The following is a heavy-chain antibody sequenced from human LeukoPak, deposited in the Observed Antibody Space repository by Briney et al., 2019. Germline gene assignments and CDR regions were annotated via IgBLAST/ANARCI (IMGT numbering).Heavy chain of an antibody. CDR1: GGSISSNY. V-gene: IGHV4-59*01. D-gene: IGHD3-10*01. Sequence: SETLSLTCTVSGGSISSNYWSWIRQPPGKALEWLGYIHYRGTTNYNPSLKSRVTMSVDTSKNQFSLKLSSVTAADTAVCYCARERFGVFDPWGQGTLVTVSS. J-gene: IGHJ5*02. CDR2: IHYRGTT. CDR3: ARERFGVFDP.